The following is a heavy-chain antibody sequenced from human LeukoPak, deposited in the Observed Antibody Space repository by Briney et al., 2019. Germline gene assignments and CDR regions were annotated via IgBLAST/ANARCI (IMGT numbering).Heavy chain of an antibody. CDR1: GXTFSSYA. J-gene: IGHJ3*02. V-gene: IGHV3-30-3*01. CDR2: ISYDGSNE. CDR3: ARDREDYYDTWGAFDI. D-gene: IGHD3-22*01. Sequence: GGSLRLSCAASGXTFSSYAMHWVRQAPGKGLEWVAVISYDGSNEYYADSVKGRFTISRDNSKNTLYLQMNSLRAEDTAVYYCARDREDYYDTWGAFDIWGQGTMVTVSS.